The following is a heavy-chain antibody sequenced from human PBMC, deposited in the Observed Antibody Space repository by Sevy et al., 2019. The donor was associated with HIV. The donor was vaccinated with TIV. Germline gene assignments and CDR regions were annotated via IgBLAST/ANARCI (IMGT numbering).Heavy chain of an antibody. J-gene: IGHJ4*02. Sequence: GGSLRLSCAASGFTFSSYAMSWVRQAPGKGLEWVSAISGSGGSTYYADSVKGRFTISRDNSKNTLYLQMNSLRAEDTAVYYWAKDPLRYSYGSGRSDYWGQGTLVTVSS. CDR3: AKDPLRYSYGSGRSDY. CDR1: GFTFSSYA. V-gene: IGHV3-23*01. D-gene: IGHD5-18*01. CDR2: ISGSGGST.